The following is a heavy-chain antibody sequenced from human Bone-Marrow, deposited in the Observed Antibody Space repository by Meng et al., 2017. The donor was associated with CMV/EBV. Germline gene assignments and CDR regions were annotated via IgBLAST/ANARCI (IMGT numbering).Heavy chain of an antibody. Sequence: LACAAAGFPVSNNYLGWVRQAPGKGLEWVSVISTGGSTDYADSVKGRFTISRDNTKNTLYLQMNSLRAEDTAVYYCARVISPYWYFDLWGRGTLVTVSS. CDR1: GFPVSNNY. CDR3: ARVISPYWYFDL. J-gene: IGHJ2*01. V-gene: IGHV3-66*02. CDR2: ISTGGST. D-gene: IGHD2/OR15-2a*01.